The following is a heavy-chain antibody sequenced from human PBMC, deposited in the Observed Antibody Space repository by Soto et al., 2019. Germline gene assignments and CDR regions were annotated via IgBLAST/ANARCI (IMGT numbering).Heavy chain of an antibody. V-gene: IGHV1-69*12. CDR2: IIPFFGTA. CDR3: ARDRNGGYNQPTGYWYFDL. Sequence: QVQLVQSGAEVKKPGSSVKVSCKASGGTFSTYGISWVRQAPGQGLEWMGGIIPFFGTANYAQKFQGRVTITADESTGTAYMELSSLRSADTAVYYCARDRNGGYNQPTGYWYFDLWGRGTLVTVSS. CDR1: GGTFSTYG. J-gene: IGHJ2*01. D-gene: IGHD4-17*01.